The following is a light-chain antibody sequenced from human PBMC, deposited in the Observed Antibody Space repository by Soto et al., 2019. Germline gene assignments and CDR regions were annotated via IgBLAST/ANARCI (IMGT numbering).Light chain of an antibody. CDR2: DAS. CDR1: QSISSW. Sequence: DIQMTQSPSTLSASVGDRVTITCRASQSISSWLAWYQQKPGKAPKLLIYDASSLESGVPSRFSGSGSGTEFTLTFSSLQPDDFATYYCQQYNSYSETFGQVTKVEIK. CDR3: QQYNSYSET. V-gene: IGKV1-5*01. J-gene: IGKJ1*01.